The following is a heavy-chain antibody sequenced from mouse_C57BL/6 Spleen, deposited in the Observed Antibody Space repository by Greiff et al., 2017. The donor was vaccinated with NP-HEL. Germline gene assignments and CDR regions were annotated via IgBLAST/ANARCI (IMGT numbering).Heavy chain of an antibody. J-gene: IGHJ4*01. V-gene: IGHV1-53*01. CDR3: ARRVIYYDYDDYAMDY. D-gene: IGHD2-4*01. Sequence: QVQLQQPGTELVKPGASVKLSCKASGYTFTSYWMHWVKQRPGQGLEWIGNINPSNGGTNYNEKFKSKATLTVDKSSSTAYMQLSSLTSEDSAVYYCARRVIYYDYDDYAMDYWGQGTSVTVSS. CDR1: GYTFTSYW. CDR2: INPSNGGT.